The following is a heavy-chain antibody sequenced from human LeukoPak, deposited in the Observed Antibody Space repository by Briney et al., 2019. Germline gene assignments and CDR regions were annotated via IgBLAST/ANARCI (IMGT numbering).Heavy chain of an antibody. Sequence: SETLSLTCIVSGGSISSGSYSWSWIRQPAGKGLEWIGRFYTTLSTTYNPSLTGRVSISVDTSNNQFSLKLTSVSAADTAVYYCAKDAASFPGSLDKWGQGTLVTVSS. CDR3: AKDAASFPGSLDK. CDR1: GGSISSGSYS. V-gene: IGHV4-61*02. J-gene: IGHJ4*02. D-gene: IGHD3-10*01. CDR2: FYTTLST.